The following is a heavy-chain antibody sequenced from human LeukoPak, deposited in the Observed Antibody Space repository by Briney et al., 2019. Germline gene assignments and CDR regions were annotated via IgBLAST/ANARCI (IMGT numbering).Heavy chain of an antibody. J-gene: IGHJ4*02. CDR1: GFTFSSYT. CDR2: ISSSSSYI. Sequence: GGSLRLSRAASGFTFSSYTMNWVRQAPGKGLEWVSSISSSSSYIYYADSVKGRFTISRDDAKNPLYLQMNSLRAEDTAVYYCARVRGYSSRDFDYWGQGTLVTVSS. D-gene: IGHD5-18*01. CDR3: ARVRGYSSRDFDY. V-gene: IGHV3-21*01.